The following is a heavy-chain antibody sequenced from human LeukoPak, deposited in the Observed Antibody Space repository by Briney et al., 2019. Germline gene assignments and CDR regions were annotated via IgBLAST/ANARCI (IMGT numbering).Heavy chain of an antibody. CDR2: IYHSGST. Sequence: SETLSLTCTVSGGSISSYYWSWIRQPPGKGLEWIGYIYHSGSTYYNPSLKSRVTISVDRSKNQFSLKLSSVTAADTAVYYCARGDRGWYFDLWGRGTLVTVSS. CDR1: GGSISSYY. V-gene: IGHV4-59*12. D-gene: IGHD3-16*01. CDR3: ARGDRGWYFDL. J-gene: IGHJ2*01.